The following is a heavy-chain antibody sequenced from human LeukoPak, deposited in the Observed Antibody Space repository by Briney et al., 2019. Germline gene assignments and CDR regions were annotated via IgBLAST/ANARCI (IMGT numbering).Heavy chain of an antibody. D-gene: IGHD3-3*01. Sequence: SETLSLTCTVSGGSISSSSYYWGWIRQPPGKGLEWIGSIYYSGSTYYNPSLKSRVTISVDTSKNQFSLKLSSVTAADTAVYYCARQVDFWSGYPPPYYYYMDVWGKGTTVTVSS. V-gene: IGHV4-39*01. CDR2: IYYSGST. CDR3: ARQVDFWSGYPPPYYYYMDV. CDR1: GGSISSSSYY. J-gene: IGHJ6*03.